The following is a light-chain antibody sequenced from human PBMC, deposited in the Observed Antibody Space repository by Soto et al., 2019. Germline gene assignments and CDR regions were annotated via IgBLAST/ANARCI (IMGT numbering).Light chain of an antibody. J-gene: IGKJ3*01. CDR1: QSVGNS. CDR2: DVS. V-gene: IGKV3-11*01. CDR3: QQFVIWPLFT. Sequence: EIVLTQSPATLSLSPGERASLSCRASQSVGNSLAWYQHKPGQAPRLLIYDVSNRATGIPARFSGSWSGTDFTLPISSLDPEDFAVYYCQQFVIWPLFTFGPGTNVDIK.